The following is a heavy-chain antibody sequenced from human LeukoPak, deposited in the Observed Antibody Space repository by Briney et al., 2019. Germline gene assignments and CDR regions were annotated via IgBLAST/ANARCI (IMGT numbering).Heavy chain of an antibody. CDR3: ARDQGVRQQWLAFDY. D-gene: IGHD6-19*01. CDR2: ISYGGSNK. V-gene: IGHV3-30*04. J-gene: IGHJ4*02. Sequence: PGGSLGLSCAASGFTFSSYAMHWVRQAPGKGLEWVAVISYGGSNKYYADSVKGRFTISRDNSKNTLYLQMNSLRAEDTAVYYCARDQGVRQQWLAFDYWGQGTLVTVSS. CDR1: GFTFSSYA.